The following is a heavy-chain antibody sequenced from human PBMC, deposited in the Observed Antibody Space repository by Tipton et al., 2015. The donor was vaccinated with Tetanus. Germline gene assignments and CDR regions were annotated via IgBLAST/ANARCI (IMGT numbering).Heavy chain of an antibody. D-gene: IGHD2-21*01. Sequence: TLSLTCAVYGGSFSNYYWSWIRQPPGKGLEWIAYIYQNGDANYNPSLQSRVTISVDTSKNQFSLQLAFVTAADTAIYYCARERIEAFYYHGLDVWGPGTTVTVSS. CDR1: GGSFSNYY. V-gene: IGHV4-59*01. CDR3: ARERIEAFYYHGLDV. CDR2: IYQNGDA. J-gene: IGHJ6*02.